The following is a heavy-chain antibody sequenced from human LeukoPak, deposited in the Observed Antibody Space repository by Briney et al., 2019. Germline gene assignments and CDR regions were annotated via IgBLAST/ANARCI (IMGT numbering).Heavy chain of an antibody. CDR3: ARFSNDHGVKFDY. D-gene: IGHD4-17*01. CDR2: IYYSGTA. Sequence: TLSLTCPVSGGSLSSGVYYWRWARQHPEKGLEWIGYIYYSGTAYYNPSLKSRVNMSVDKSKNQFSLKLDSVTAADTAVYYCARFSNDHGVKFDYWGQGTLVTVSS. CDR1: GGSLSSGVYY. J-gene: IGHJ4*02. V-gene: IGHV4-31*03.